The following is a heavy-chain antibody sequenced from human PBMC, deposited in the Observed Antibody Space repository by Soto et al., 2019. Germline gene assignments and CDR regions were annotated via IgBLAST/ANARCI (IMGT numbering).Heavy chain of an antibody. D-gene: IGHD1-1*01. CDR1: GFTFTSSA. V-gene: IGHV1-58*02. Sequence: QMQLVQSGPEVKKPGTSVKVSCKASGFTFTSSAMQWVRQARGQRLEWIGWIVVGSGNTNYAQKFQERVTITRDMSTSTAYMELSSLRSEDTAVYYCAADSLELERLHYYYYMDVWGKGTTVTVSS. J-gene: IGHJ6*03. CDR3: AADSLELERLHYYYYMDV. CDR2: IVVGSGNT.